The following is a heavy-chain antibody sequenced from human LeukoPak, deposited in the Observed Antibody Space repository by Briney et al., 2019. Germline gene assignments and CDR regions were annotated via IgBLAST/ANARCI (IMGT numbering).Heavy chain of an antibody. J-gene: IGHJ4*02. CDR3: ARDSERGDYGGNSDPFDY. CDR2: ISSGGGTT. Sequence: GGSLRLSCAASGFTFSSHAMSWVRQAPGKGLEWVSRISSGGGTTDYTDSVKGRFTISRDNAKNSLYLQMNSLRAEDTAVYYCARDSERGDYGGNSDPFDYWGQGTLVTVSS. V-gene: IGHV3-23*01. D-gene: IGHD4-23*01. CDR1: GFTFSSHA.